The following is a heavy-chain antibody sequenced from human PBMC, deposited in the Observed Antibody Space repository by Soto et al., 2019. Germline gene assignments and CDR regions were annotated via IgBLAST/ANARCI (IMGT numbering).Heavy chain of an antibody. J-gene: IGHJ4*02. CDR2: IYHRGVT. D-gene: IGHD1-7*01. CDR3: ARDDGGNYWRFDS. CDR1: GGSMTTHNW. Sequence: SETLSLTCTVSGGSMTTHNWWSWVRQAPGKGLEWIGEIYHRGVTNYNPSLKSRVTISVDTSKNQFSLKVISVTAADTAVYYGARDDGGNYWRFDSWGQGTLVTVSS. V-gene: IGHV4-4*02.